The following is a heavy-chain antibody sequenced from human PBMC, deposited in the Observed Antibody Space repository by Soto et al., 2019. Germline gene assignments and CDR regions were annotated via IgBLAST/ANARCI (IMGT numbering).Heavy chain of an antibody. CDR1: GGTFSSYA. CDR3: SRTGVSSSSVYYYYGMDV. V-gene: IGHV1-69*06. CDR2: IIPIFGTA. J-gene: IGHJ6*02. D-gene: IGHD6-6*01. Sequence: QVQLVQSGAEVKKPGSSVKVSCKASGGTFSSYAISWVRQAPGQGLEWMGGIIPIFGTANYAQKFQGRVTITADKSTSTAYMEQSSLRSEDTAVYYCSRTGVSSSSVYYYYGMDVWGQGTTVTVSS.